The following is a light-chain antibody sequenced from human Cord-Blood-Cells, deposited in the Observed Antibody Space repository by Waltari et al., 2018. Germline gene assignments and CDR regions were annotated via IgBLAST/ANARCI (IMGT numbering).Light chain of an antibody. V-gene: IGKV1-5*01. CDR2: DAS. CDR3: QQYNSYSWT. Sequence: DIQMNQSPSTLSVSVGDRVTITCRASQSISSWLAWYQQKPGKAPKLLIYDASSLESGVPSRFSGSGSGTEFTLTISSLQPDDFATYYCQQYNSYSWTFGQGTKVEIK. CDR1: QSISSW. J-gene: IGKJ1*01.